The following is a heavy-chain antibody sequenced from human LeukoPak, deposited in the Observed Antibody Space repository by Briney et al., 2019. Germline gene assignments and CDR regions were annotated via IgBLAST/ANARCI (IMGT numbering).Heavy chain of an antibody. Sequence: GGSLRLSCVASGFTFSDYSMTWVRQAPGKGLEWVSYISSSSDYTNYADSVKGRFTISRDNAKNSLYLQMNNLRAEDTAVYYCSRGRLFGDYWGQGALVTVSS. D-gene: IGHD2-21*02. J-gene: IGHJ4*02. CDR1: GFTFSDYS. CDR3: SRGRLFGDY. V-gene: IGHV3-11*06. CDR2: ISSSSDYT.